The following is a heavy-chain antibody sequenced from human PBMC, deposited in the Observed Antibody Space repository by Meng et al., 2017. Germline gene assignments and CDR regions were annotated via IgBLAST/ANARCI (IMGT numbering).Heavy chain of an antibody. D-gene: IGHD3-9*01. CDR3: AAEYDILTGYYKGYYFDY. CDR1: GVSISSGSYY. CDR2: IYTSGST. J-gene: IGHJ4*02. Sequence: SETLSLTCTVSGVSISSGSYYWSGLPPPAGKGLEWIGRIYTSGSTNYNPALKSRVTISVDTSKNQFSLKLSSVTAADTAVYYCAAEYDILTGYYKGYYFDYWGQGTLVTVSS. V-gene: IGHV4-61*02.